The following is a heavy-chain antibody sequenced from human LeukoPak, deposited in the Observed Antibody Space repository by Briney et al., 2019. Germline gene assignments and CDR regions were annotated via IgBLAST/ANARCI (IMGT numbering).Heavy chain of an antibody. CDR2: IYSGGST. CDR1: GFTVSSNY. V-gene: IGHV3-53*04. D-gene: IGHD3-10*01. Sequence: GGSLRLSCAASGFTVSSNYMSWVRQAPGKGLEWVSVIYSGGSTYYADSVKGRFTISRHNSKNTLYLQMNSLRAEDTAVYYCARGDYYGSGSLISAEGAFDIWGQGTMVTVSS. CDR3: ARGDYYGSGSLISAEGAFDI. J-gene: IGHJ3*02.